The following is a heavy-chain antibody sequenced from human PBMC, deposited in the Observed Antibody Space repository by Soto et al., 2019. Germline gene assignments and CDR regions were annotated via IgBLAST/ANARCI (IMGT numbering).Heavy chain of an antibody. CDR1: GFTFSSYA. J-gene: IGHJ4*02. CDR2: ISYDGSNK. Sequence: GGSLRLSCAASGFTFSSYAMHWVRQAPGKGLEWVAVISYDGSNKYYADSVKGRFTISRDNSKNPLYLQTNSLRAEDTAVYYWARDLEQWLNYFDYWGQGTPVTVSS. CDR3: ARDLEQWLNYFDY. V-gene: IGHV3-30-3*01. D-gene: IGHD6-19*01.